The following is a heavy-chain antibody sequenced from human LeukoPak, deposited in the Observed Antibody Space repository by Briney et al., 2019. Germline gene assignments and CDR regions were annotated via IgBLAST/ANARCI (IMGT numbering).Heavy chain of an antibody. CDR2: ISGSGSGGST. CDR1: GFTFSSSA. V-gene: IGHV3-23*01. Sequence: GGSLRLSCAASGFTFSSSAMSWVRQAPGKGLEWVSNISGSGSGGSTYYADSVKGRFTISRDNSKNTLYLQMNSLRAEDTAVYYCAKSGYNRFDYWGQGTLITVSS. D-gene: IGHD5-24*01. J-gene: IGHJ4*02. CDR3: AKSGYNRFDY.